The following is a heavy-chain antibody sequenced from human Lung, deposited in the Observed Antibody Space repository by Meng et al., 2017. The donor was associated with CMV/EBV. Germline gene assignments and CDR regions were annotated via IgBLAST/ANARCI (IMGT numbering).Heavy chain of an antibody. CDR3: ARDPFIKAFDI. J-gene: IGHJ3*02. Sequence: AESLRLXCAASGFTFSNYWMTWLRQAPGRGLELVAHIKEDGSEKYFVGSVKGRFTISRDNAKNSVYLQMNSLRAEDTAVYYCARDPFIKAFDIWGQGTMVTVSS. V-gene: IGHV3-7*01. CDR1: GFTFSNYW. CDR2: IKEDGSEK.